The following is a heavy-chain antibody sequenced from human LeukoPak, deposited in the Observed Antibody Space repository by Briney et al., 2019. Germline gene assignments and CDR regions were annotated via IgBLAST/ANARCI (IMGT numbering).Heavy chain of an antibody. V-gene: IGHV4-39*01. Sequence: SETLSLTCTVSGGSISSSSYYWGRIRQPPGKGLEWIGSIYYSGSTYYNPSLKSRVTISVDTSKNQFSLKLSSVTAADTAVYYCARHEDIVVVPAAARGAFDIWGQGTMVTVSS. J-gene: IGHJ3*02. CDR3: ARHEDIVVVPAAARGAFDI. CDR1: GGSISSSSYY. CDR2: IYYSGST. D-gene: IGHD2-2*01.